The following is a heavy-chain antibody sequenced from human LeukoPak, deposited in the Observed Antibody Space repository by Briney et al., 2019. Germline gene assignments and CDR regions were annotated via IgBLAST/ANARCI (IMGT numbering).Heavy chain of an antibody. V-gene: IGHV4-4*07. Sequence: SETLSLACTVSGASISDYFWNWIRQPAGRGLEWIGRIDTSGTAKYNSSLKSRVTISVDTSKNQFSLRLSSAAAADTAIYYCARGTKKTVYHTLDYWGQGILVTVSS. J-gene: IGHJ4*02. CDR2: IDTSGTA. CDR3: ARGTKKTVYHTLDY. D-gene: IGHD1-7*01. CDR1: GASISDYF.